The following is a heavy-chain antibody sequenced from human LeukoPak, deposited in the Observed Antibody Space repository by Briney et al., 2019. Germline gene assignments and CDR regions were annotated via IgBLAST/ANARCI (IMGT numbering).Heavy chain of an antibody. Sequence: SETLSLTCTVSGGSISSYYWSWIRQPAGKGLEWIGRIYTSGSTNYNPSPKSRVTMSVDTSKNQFSLKLSSVTAADTAVYYCARDLVDTAMGDAFDIWGQGTMVTVSS. CDR2: IYTSGST. CDR3: ARDLVDTAMGDAFDI. J-gene: IGHJ3*02. V-gene: IGHV4-4*07. CDR1: GGSISSYY. D-gene: IGHD5-18*01.